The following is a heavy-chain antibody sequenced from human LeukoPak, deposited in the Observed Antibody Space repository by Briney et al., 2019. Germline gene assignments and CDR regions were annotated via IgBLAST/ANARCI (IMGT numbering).Heavy chain of an antibody. CDR1: GYTFTGYY. J-gene: IGHJ6*03. V-gene: IGHV1-2*02. CDR3: ARGPGSPDRYMDV. CDR2: INPNSGGT. D-gene: IGHD1-14*01. Sequence: GASVKVSCKASGYTFTGYYMHWVRQAPGQGLEWMGWINPNSGGTNYAQKFQGRVTMTRNTSISTAYMELSSLRSEDTAVYYCARGPGSPDRYMDVWGKGTTVTVSS.